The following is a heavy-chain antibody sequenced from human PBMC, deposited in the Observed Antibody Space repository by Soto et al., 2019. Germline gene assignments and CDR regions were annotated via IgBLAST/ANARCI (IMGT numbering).Heavy chain of an antibody. D-gene: IGHD2-8*01. V-gene: IGHV3-15*01. CDR3: TTDLGHMYDFDY. CDR1: GFTFDNAW. CDR2: IKSKTDGGTA. J-gene: IGHJ4*02. Sequence: EVQLVESGGGLVKPGGSLRLSCAASGFTFDNAWMSWVRQAPGKGLEWVGRIKSKTDGGTADYAAPVKGRFTISRDDSKNTLFLQMNSLKTEDTAVYYCTTDLGHMYDFDYWGQGTLVPVSS.